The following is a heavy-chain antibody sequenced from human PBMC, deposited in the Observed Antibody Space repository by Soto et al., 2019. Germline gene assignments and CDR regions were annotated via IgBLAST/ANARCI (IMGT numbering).Heavy chain of an antibody. CDR3: GKDPNGDYVGAFDM. Sequence: PGGSLILSCAAAGFTFSNYAMSWVRQAPGAGLEWVSGISASGGSTYYTDSVKGRFTISRDNSKNMLFLQMNSLRVEDTALYYCGKDPNGDYVGAFDMWGRGTMVTVSS. CDR2: ISASGGST. J-gene: IGHJ3*02. CDR1: GFTFSNYA. V-gene: IGHV3-23*01. D-gene: IGHD4-17*01.